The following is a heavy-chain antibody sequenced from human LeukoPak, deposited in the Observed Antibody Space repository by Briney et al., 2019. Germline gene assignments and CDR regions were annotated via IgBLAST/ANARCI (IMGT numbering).Heavy chain of an antibody. D-gene: IGHD4-17*01. CDR1: GFTFSNDA. CDR3: AKDPMTTVTTVDSD. J-gene: IGHJ4*02. Sequence: GGSLRLSCAASGFTFSNDAMSWVRQAPGKGLEWVSSISDSGDNTYYADSVKGRFTISRDNSKNTLYLQMNSLRAEDTAVYYCAKDPMTTVTTVDSDWGQGALVTVSS. V-gene: IGHV3-23*01. CDR2: ISDSGDNT.